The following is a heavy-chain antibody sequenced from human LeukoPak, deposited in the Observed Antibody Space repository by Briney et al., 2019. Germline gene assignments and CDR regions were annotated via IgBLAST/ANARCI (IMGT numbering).Heavy chain of an antibody. CDR2: IYYSGST. V-gene: IGHV4-31*03. D-gene: IGHD3-16*01. CDR1: GGSLSSGGYY. J-gene: IGHJ6*04. CDR3: ARWGREYGMDV. Sequence: PSETLSVTCTVSGGSLSSGGYYWSWIRQHPGKGLEWVGYIYYSGSTYYNPSLKSRATISVDTSKNQSSLKLSSVTAADTAVYYCARWGREYGMDVWGKGTTVTVSS.